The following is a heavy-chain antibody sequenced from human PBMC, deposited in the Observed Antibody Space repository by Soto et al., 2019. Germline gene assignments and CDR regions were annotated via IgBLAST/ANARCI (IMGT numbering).Heavy chain of an antibody. CDR3: ARHQWDDYYYDSSGYLGGDY. Sequence: GESLKISCKGSGYSFTSYWIGWVRQMPGKGLEWMGIIYPGDSDTRYSPSFQGQVTISADKSISTAYLQWSSLKASDTAMYYCARHQWDDYYYDSSGYLGGDYWGQGTLVTVSS. D-gene: IGHD3-22*01. V-gene: IGHV5-51*01. CDR2: IYPGDSDT. J-gene: IGHJ4*02. CDR1: GYSFTSYW.